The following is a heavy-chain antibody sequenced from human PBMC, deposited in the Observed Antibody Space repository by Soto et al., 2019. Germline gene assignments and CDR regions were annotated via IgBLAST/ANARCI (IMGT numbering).Heavy chain of an antibody. Sequence: PGGSLRLSCAASGFTFSSYAMSWVRQAPGKGLEWVSAITSGDSTYYADSVKGRFTISRDNAKNTVYLQMNSLTAEDTAVYYCARGIPGYYGSDVWGQGTMVTVSS. CDR1: GFTFSSYA. CDR2: ITSGDST. D-gene: IGHD5-18*01. J-gene: IGHJ3*01. V-gene: IGHV3-23*01. CDR3: ARGIPGYYGSDV.